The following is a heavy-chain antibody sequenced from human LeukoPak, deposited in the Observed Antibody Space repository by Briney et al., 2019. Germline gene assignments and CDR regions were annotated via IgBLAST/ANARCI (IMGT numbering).Heavy chain of an antibody. CDR3: ARDFPADIVLMVYGFDY. D-gene: IGHD2-8*01. J-gene: IGHJ4*02. CDR1: GFTFSDYY. Sequence: GGSLRLSCAASGFTFSDYYMSWIRQAPGKGLEWVSYISSSGSTIYYADSVKGRFTISRDNAKDSLYLQMNSLRAEDTAVYYCARDFPADIVLMVYGFDYWGQGTLVTVSS. CDR2: ISSSGSTI. V-gene: IGHV3-11*04.